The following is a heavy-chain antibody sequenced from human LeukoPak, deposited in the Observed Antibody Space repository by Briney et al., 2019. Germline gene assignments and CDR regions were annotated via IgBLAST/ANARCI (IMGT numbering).Heavy chain of an antibody. D-gene: IGHD5-18*01. CDR1: GYTFTSYG. CDR2: ISAYNGNT. J-gene: IGHJ6*03. CDR3: ARGRYSHIPYYMDV. Sequence: ASVKVSCKASGYTFTSYGISWVRQAAGQGHEWMGWISAYNGNTNYAQKLQGRVTMTTDTSTSTAYMELRSLRSDDTAVYYCARGRYSHIPYYMDVWGKGTTVTISS. V-gene: IGHV1-18*01.